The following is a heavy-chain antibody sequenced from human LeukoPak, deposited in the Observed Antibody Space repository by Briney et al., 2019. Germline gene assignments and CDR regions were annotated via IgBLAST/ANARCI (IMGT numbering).Heavy chain of an antibody. Sequence: GGSLRLSCAASGFTFDDYAMHWVRQDPGKGLEWVSGISWNSGKIDYADSVKGRFTISRDNAKNSLYLQMNSLRPEDTALYYCAKAYHDISTGYYFFDYWGQGTLVTVSS. D-gene: IGHD3-9*01. V-gene: IGHV3-9*01. CDR2: ISWNSGKI. J-gene: IGHJ4*02. CDR3: AKAYHDISTGYYFFDY. CDR1: GFTFDDYA.